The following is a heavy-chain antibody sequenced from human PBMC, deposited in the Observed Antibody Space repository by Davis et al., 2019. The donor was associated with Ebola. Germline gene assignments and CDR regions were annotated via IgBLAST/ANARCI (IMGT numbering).Heavy chain of an antibody. V-gene: IGHV3-74*01. CDR3: ARDVGGRAGY. CDR2: IYTDGSTT. Sequence: PGGSLRLSCVGSEFTFRSYWFHWLLHAPRICPYSLSRIYTDGSTTNYADSVRGRFTISRDNAKNTLFLQMNSLRADDTAVYYCARDVGGRAGYWGQGNLVTVSS. CDR1: EFTFRSYW. J-gene: IGHJ4*02.